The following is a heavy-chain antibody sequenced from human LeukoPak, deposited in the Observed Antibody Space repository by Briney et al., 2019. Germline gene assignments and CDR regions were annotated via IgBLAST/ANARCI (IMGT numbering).Heavy chain of an antibody. CDR1: GFTFSRFP. Sequence: PGGSLRLSCAASGFTFSRFPMHWVRQAPGKGLEWVALISSDGSDKKYADSVKGRFTMSRDNSKNTLYQQIHSLRVEDTAVYYCARDYPADHWGQGTLVTVSS. CDR2: ISSDGSDK. CDR3: ARDYPADH. J-gene: IGHJ4*02. V-gene: IGHV3-30-3*01.